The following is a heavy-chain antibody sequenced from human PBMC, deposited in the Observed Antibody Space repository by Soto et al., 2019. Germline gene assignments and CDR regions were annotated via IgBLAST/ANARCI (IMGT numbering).Heavy chain of an antibody. CDR2: IYYNGST. J-gene: IGHJ5*01. Sequence: SETLSLTCTVSGGSISTYYWSWIRQPPGKGLEWIAYIYYNGSTNSNPSLKSRVTIPLDTSKNQFSLKLTSVTAADTAVYYCTRGHWALDSWAQGTLVTVSS. CDR3: TRGHWALDS. CDR1: GGSISTYY. D-gene: IGHD3-16*01. V-gene: IGHV4-59*01.